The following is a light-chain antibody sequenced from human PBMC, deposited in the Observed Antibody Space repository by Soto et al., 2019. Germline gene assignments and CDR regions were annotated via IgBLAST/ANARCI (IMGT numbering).Light chain of an antibody. CDR2: DVT. V-gene: IGLV2-14*03. CDR3: TSFTSGSTPYV. Sequence: QSALAQPAPVSGSPGPSVTLSCAGTSSEVGGYNYVSWYQQLPGKAPQLVIYDVTHRPSGVSDRFSGSRSGNTASLTISGLQAEDEADYYCTSFTSGSTPYVLGTGTKVTVL. CDR1: SSEVGGYNY. J-gene: IGLJ1*01.